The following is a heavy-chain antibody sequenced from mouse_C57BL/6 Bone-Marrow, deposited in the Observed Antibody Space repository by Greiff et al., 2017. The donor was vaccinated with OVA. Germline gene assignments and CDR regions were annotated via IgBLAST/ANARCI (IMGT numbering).Heavy chain of an antibody. CDR1: GFNITAYY. J-gene: IGHJ3*01. D-gene: IGHD2-3*01. Sequence: EVKLVESGAELVRPGASVKLSCTASGFNITAYYMHWVKQRPEQGLEWIGRIDPEDGDTEYAPKFQGKATMTADTSSNTAYLQLSSLTSEDAAVYYCTRWNGSWFAYWGQGTLVTVSA. V-gene: IGHV14-1*01. CDR3: TRWNGSWFAY. CDR2: IDPEDGDT.